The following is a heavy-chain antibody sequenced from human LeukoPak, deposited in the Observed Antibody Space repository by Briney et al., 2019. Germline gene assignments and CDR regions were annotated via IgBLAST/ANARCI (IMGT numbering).Heavy chain of an antibody. Sequence: PSETLFLTCTVSGDSLSSGPYYWSWIRQSAGKGLEWIGRMYTGGSTNYNPSLKSRVTISVDTSKNQFSLKLSSVTAADTAVYYCARVQMATLHFDYWGQGTPVTVSS. V-gene: IGHV4-61*02. CDR1: GDSLSSGPYY. CDR2: MYTGGST. D-gene: IGHD5-24*01. J-gene: IGHJ4*02. CDR3: ARVQMATLHFDY.